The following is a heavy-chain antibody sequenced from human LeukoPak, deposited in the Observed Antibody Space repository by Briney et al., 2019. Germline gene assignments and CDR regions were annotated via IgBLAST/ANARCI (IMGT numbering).Heavy chain of an antibody. CDR2: ISSISSYI. Sequence: GGSLRLSCAASGFTFSSYSMNWVRQAPGKGLEWVSSISSISSYIYYADAVKGRFTISRDNAKISLYLQMNSLRAEDTAVYYCVRDGGSAWYINGDEAFDIWGQGTMVTVSS. D-gene: IGHD6-19*01. CDR3: VRDGGSAWYINGDEAFDI. V-gene: IGHV3-21*01. CDR1: GFTFSSYS. J-gene: IGHJ3*02.